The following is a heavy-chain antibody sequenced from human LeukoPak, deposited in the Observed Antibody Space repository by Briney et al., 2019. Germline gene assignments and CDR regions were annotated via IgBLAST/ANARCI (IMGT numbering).Heavy chain of an antibody. CDR3: ARTGYSSGWYSPEDAFDI. Sequence: GGSLRLSCAASGFTFSSYEMNWVRQAPGKGLEWVSYISSSGSTIYYADSVKGRFSISRDNAKNSLYLQMNSLRAEDTAVYYCARTGYSSGWYSPEDAFDIWGQGTMVTVSS. J-gene: IGHJ3*02. CDR2: ISSSGSTI. CDR1: GFTFSSYE. V-gene: IGHV3-48*03. D-gene: IGHD6-19*01.